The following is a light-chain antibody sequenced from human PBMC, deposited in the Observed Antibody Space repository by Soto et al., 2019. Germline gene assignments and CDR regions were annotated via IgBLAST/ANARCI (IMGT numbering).Light chain of an antibody. Sequence: EIVMTQSPATLSVSPGERATLSCRASQSVSSNLAWYQQKPGQAPRLLIYGASTRATGIPARFSGSGSGTEFTLTISSLQSEYFAVYYCQQYNNWPRTIGQGTKLEIK. CDR3: QQYNNWPRT. CDR1: QSVSSN. CDR2: GAS. V-gene: IGKV3-15*01. J-gene: IGKJ2*01.